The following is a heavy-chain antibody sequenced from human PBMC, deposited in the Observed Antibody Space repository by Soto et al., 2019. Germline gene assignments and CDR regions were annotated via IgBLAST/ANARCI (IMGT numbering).Heavy chain of an antibody. D-gene: IGHD6-19*01. V-gene: IGHV4-39*01. CDR2: IYYSGNT. J-gene: IGHJ4*02. CDR3: ARPARQDAVAGDY. Sequence: PSETLSLTCTVTGDSISSRSYYWGWIRQPPGKGLEWIGSIYYSGNTYNNPSLKSRVTMSIDTSKNQFSLKVSSVTAADTAVYYWARPARQDAVAGDYWGQGTLVTVSS. CDR1: GDSISSRSYY.